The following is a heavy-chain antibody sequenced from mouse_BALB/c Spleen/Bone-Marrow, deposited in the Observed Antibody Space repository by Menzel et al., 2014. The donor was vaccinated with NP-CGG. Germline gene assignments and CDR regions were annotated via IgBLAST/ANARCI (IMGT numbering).Heavy chain of an antibody. D-gene: IGHD3-1*01. V-gene: IGHV1-9*01. CDR1: GYTFSSYW. J-gene: IGHJ3*01. CDR2: ILPGSGNT. CDR3: ARWAFDAWFAY. Sequence: QVQLQQPGAELMKPGASVKVSCKATGYTFSSYWIERVKQRPGHGLEWIGEILPGSGNTNYNEQFKGKATFTADTSSNTAYIQLSSLTSEDSAVYYCARWAFDAWFAYWGQGTLVTVSA.